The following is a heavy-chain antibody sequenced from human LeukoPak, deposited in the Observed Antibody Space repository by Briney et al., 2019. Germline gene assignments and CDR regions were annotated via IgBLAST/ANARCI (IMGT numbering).Heavy chain of an antibody. Sequence: SETLSLTCTVSGDSISSGSYYWTWIRQPAGKGLEWIGRIYTSGSTINNPSLKNTNYNPSLKSRLTMSVDRSKNQFSLKMTSVTAADTAMYYCARDTALWTFDIWGQGTMVTVSS. CDR2: IYTSGSTINNPSLKNT. D-gene: IGHD2-21*02. J-gene: IGHJ3*02. V-gene: IGHV4-61*02. CDR1: GDSISSGSYY. CDR3: ARDTALWTFDI.